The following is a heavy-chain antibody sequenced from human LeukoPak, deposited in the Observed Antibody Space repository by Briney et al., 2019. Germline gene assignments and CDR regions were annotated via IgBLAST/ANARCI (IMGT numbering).Heavy chain of an antibody. V-gene: IGHV3-30*02. Sequence: PGGSLRLSCAASGFTFSSYGMHWVRQAPGKGLEWVAFIRYDGSNKYYADSVKGRFTISRDNSKNTLYLQMNSLRAEDTAVYYCAKDGDLDDIIVVPTAYPFDYWGQGTLVTVSS. D-gene: IGHD2-2*01. CDR2: IRYDGSNK. CDR1: GFTFSSYG. J-gene: IGHJ4*02. CDR3: AKDGDLDDIIVVPTAYPFDY.